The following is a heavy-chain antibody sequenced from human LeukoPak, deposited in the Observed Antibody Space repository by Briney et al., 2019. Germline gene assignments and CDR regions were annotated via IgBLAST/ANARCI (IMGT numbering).Heavy chain of an antibody. CDR2: IYTSGST. Sequence: SETLSLTCTVSGGSISSYYWSWIRQPAGKGLEWIGRIYTSGSTNYNPSLKSRVTMSVDTSKNQFSLKLSSVTAADTAVYYCARAGRSPQLEGATGGFFDYWGQGTLVTVSS. V-gene: IGHV4-4*07. J-gene: IGHJ4*02. CDR1: GGSISSYY. D-gene: IGHD1-26*01. CDR3: ARAGRSPQLEGATGGFFDY.